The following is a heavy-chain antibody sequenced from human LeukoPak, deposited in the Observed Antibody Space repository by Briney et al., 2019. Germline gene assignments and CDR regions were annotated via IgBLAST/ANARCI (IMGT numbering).Heavy chain of an antibody. V-gene: IGHV1-2*02. CDR3: ASFAVRGVITFDY. Sequence: ASVKVSCKASGYTFTGYYMHWVRQAPGQGLEWMGWINPNSGGTNYAQKLQGRVTMTTDTSTSTAYMELRSLRSDDTAVYYCASFAVRGVITFDYWGQGTLVTVSS. CDR1: GYTFTGYY. D-gene: IGHD3-10*01. CDR2: INPNSGGT. J-gene: IGHJ4*02.